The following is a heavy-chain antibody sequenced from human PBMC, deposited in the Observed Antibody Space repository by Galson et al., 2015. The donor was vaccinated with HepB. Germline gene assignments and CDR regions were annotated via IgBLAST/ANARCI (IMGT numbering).Heavy chain of an antibody. V-gene: IGHV3-30*02. CDR2: IRYDGSNK. J-gene: IGHJ2*01. CDR1: GFTFSSYG. Sequence: SLRLSCAASGFTFSSYGMHWVRQAPGKGLEWVAFIRYDGSNKYHADSVKGRFTISRDNSKNTLYLQMNSLRAEDTAVYYCANGGDYVNWYFDLWGRGTLVTVSS. CDR3: ANGGDYVNWYFDL. D-gene: IGHD4-17*01.